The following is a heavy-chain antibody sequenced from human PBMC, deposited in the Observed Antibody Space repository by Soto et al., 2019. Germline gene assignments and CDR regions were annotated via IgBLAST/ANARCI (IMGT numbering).Heavy chain of an antibody. Sequence: EVQLLESGGGLVQPGGSLRVSCVASGFTFNSYAMSWVRQAPGKGLEWVSVISGSGGSTYYADSVKGRFTISRDNSKNTVYVEYYCLRAEETAVYYCAKGNKVTGIDYWGQGTMVTVSS. CDR3: AKGNKVTGIDY. J-gene: IGHJ4*02. V-gene: IGHV3-23*01. CDR2: ISGSGGST. CDR1: GFTFNSYA. D-gene: IGHD7-27*01.